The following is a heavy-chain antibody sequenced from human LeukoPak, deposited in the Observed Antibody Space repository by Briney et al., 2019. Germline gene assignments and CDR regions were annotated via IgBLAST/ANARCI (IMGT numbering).Heavy chain of an antibody. Sequence: GGSLRLSCAASGFTFSAYGVHWVRQAPGKGLEWLAFIRYDGRIKNYADSVKGRFTISTDNSKNTLYLQMNSLTTEDTSLYYCARNRAAAGDWLDHWGQGTLVIVSS. J-gene: IGHJ5*02. CDR1: GFTFSAYG. CDR3: ARNRAAAGDWLDH. CDR2: IRYDGRIK. V-gene: IGHV3-30*02. D-gene: IGHD6-13*01.